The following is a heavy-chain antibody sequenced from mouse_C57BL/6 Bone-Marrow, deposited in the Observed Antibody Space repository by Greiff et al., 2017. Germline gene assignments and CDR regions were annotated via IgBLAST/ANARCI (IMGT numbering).Heavy chain of an antibody. CDR1: GYTFTSYT. V-gene: IGHV1-4*01. CDR3: ARLYYDYDGFAY. CDR2: INPSSGYT. J-gene: IGHJ3*01. Sequence: QVQLQQSGAELARPGASVKMSCKASGYTFTSYTMHWVKQRPGQGLEWIGYINPSSGYTKYNQKFKDKATLTADKSSSTAYMQLSSLTSADSAVYYCARLYYDYDGFAYWGQGTLVTVSA. D-gene: IGHD2-4*01.